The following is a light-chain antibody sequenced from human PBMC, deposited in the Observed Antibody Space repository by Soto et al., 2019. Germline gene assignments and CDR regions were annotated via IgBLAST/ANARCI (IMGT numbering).Light chain of an antibody. CDR1: QSVSSN. J-gene: IGKJ4*01. CDR2: GAS. Sequence: EIVMTQSPATLSVSPGERATRSCRASQSVSSNLAWYQQKPGQAPRLLNYGASTRATGIPARFSGSGSGTEFTLTISSLQSEDFAVYYCQQYNNWPQLTFGGGTKVDIK. V-gene: IGKV3-15*01. CDR3: QQYNNWPQLT.